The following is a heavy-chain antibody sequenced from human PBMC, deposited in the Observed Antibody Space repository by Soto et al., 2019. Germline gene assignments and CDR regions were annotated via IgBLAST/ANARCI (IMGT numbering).Heavy chain of an antibody. CDR2: ISAYNGNT. D-gene: IGHD2-21*02. Sequence: GASVKVSCKASGYTFTSYGISWVRQAPGQGLEWMGWISAYNGNTNYAQKLQGRVTMTTDTSTSTAYMELRSLRSDDTAVYYCARESLLLAYCGGDCYSDFDYWGQGTLVTVSS. CDR1: GYTFTSYG. V-gene: IGHV1-18*01. CDR3: ARESLLLAYCGGDCYSDFDY. J-gene: IGHJ4*02.